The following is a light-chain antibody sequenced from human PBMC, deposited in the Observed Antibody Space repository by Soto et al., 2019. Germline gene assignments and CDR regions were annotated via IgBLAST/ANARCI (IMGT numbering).Light chain of an antibody. J-gene: IGKJ3*01. CDR1: QSISRS. CDR3: QQYQSYFLT. V-gene: IGKV1-5*01. Sequence: DIQMTQSPSTLSASVGDRVTITCRASQSISRSLAWYQQKSGKAPKLLIYDASSLESGVPSRFSGSGFGTEFTLTISGQQPDDFATYYCQQYQSYFLTFGPGTTVDMK. CDR2: DAS.